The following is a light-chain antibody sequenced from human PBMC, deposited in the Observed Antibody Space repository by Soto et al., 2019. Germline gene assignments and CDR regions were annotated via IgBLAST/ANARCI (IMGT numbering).Light chain of an antibody. CDR1: PSVSNS. CDR2: DAF. CDR3: QQRNRWPPVT. J-gene: IGKJ4*01. Sequence: EIVLTQSPVTLSLSPGERATLSCRASPSVSNSLAWYQHKPGQAPRLLIYDAFNRATGVPTRFSGSGSGTDFTLTISSLEPEDFAVYYCQQRNRWPPVTFGGGTKVDIK. V-gene: IGKV3-11*01.